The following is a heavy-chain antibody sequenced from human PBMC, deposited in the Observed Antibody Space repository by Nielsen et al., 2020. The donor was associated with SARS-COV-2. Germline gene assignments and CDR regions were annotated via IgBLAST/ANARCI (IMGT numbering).Heavy chain of an antibody. CDR3: ARAIIAVAGTWWFDP. CDR1: GFTFSSYG. J-gene: IGHJ5*02. D-gene: IGHD6-19*01. CDR2: IWYDGSNK. Sequence: GGSLRLSCAASGFTFSSYGMHWVRQAPGKGLEWVAVIWYDGSNKYYADSVKGRFTISRDNSKNTLYLQMNSLRAEDTAVYYCARAIIAVAGTWWFDPWGQGTLVTVSS. V-gene: IGHV3-33*01.